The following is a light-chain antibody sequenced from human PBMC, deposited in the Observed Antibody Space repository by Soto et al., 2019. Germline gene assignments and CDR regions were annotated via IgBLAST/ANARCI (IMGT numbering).Light chain of an antibody. J-gene: IGLJ2*01. CDR2: AVT. V-gene: IGLV2-14*03. CDR3: SSYIVSTLMV. Sequence: QSVLTQPASVSGSPGQSITISCTGTSSDVGGYNYVSWYQQHPGKAPKLIIYAVTNRPSGVSNRFSGSKSGNTATLTISGLQAEDEADYYCSSYIVSTLMVFGGGTKLTVL. CDR1: SSDVGGYNY.